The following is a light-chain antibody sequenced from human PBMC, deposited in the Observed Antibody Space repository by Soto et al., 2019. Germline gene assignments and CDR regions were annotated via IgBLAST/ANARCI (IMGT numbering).Light chain of an antibody. CDR3: LLYLGGGIWV. CDR2: NTN. V-gene: IGLV8-61*01. J-gene: IGLJ3*02. CDR1: SGPVFTSSY. Sequence: QTVVTPEPSFSVSPGGTVTLTCGLSSGPVFTSSYPNWYQQTPGQAPRTLIFNTNTRSSGVPDRFSGSILGDKAALTITGAQADDDSYYYCLLYLGGGIWVFGGGTQLTVL.